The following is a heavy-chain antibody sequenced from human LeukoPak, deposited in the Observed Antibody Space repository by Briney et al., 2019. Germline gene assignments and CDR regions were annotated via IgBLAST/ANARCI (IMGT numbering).Heavy chain of an antibody. CDR1: GYTFTDYY. CDR2: INPHSGGT. Sequence: ASVKVSCKASGYTFTDYYIHWVRQAPGQELEWMSWINPHSGGTNYAQKFQGRVTMTRDTSITTAYMELSTLRSDDTALYYCARTMGYHFSDYWGQGTLVTVSS. J-gene: IGHJ4*02. V-gene: IGHV1-2*02. D-gene: IGHD3-3*01. CDR3: ARTMGYHFSDY.